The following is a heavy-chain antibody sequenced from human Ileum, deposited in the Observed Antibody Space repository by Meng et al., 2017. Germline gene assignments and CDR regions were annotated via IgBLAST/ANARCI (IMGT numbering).Heavy chain of an antibody. V-gene: IGHV4-34*01. D-gene: IGHD3-10*01. Sequence: QVQLQQWGAGLLKPSETLSPTCAVYGGSFSGYYWTWIRQPPGKGLEWIGEINHSGSTNYNPSLKSRVTMSIDTSKIQFSLKLSSVTAADAAVYYCARYGGSGSYWHFDPWGRGTLVTVSS. CDR1: GGSFSGYY. J-gene: IGHJ2*01. CDR2: INHSGST. CDR3: ARYGGSGSYWHFDP.